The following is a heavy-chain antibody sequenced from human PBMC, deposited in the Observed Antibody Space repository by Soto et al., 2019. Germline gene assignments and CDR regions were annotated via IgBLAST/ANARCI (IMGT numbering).Heavy chain of an antibody. Sequence: GGSLRLSCAASGFTFSNAWMNWVRQAPGKGLEWVGRIKSKTDGGTTDYAAPVKGRFTISRDNAKNSLYLQINSLRDEDTAVYYCAREVRDTAVADFDYWGQGTLVTAPQ. CDR1: GFTFSNAW. J-gene: IGHJ4*02. D-gene: IGHD5-18*01. CDR2: IKSKTDGGTT. CDR3: AREVRDTAVADFDY. V-gene: IGHV3-15*07.